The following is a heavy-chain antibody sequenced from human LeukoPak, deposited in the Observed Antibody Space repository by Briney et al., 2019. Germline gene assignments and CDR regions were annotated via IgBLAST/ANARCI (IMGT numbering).Heavy chain of an antibody. D-gene: IGHD6-19*01. V-gene: IGHV3-48*01. CDR1: GFSFSLYP. Sequence: GGSLRLSCAASGFSFSLYPMNWVRQAPGKGLEWISYISSGDSTIYYADFVKGRFTVSRDNAKSSLFLQMNSLRAEDTAVYYCARDRLAVAGPLNDLDYWGQGTLVTVSS. CDR2: ISSGDSTI. J-gene: IGHJ4*02. CDR3: ARDRLAVAGPLNDLDY.